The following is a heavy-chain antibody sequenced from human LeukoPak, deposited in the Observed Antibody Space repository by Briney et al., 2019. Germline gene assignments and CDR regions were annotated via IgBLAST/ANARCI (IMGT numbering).Heavy chain of an antibody. CDR3: ARSPRSVVVVAATPYDY. V-gene: IGHV1-18*04. D-gene: IGHD2-15*01. Sequence: GASVKVSCKASGYTFTSYGISWVRQAPGQGLEWVGWISAYNGNTNYAQKLQGRVTMTTDTSTSTAYMELRSLRSDDTAVYYCARSPRSVVVVAATPYDYWGQGTLVTVSS. CDR2: ISAYNGNT. J-gene: IGHJ4*02. CDR1: GYTFTSYG.